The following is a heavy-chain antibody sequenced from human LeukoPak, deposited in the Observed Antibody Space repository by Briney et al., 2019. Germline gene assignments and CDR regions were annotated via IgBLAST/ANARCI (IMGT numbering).Heavy chain of an antibody. CDR3: SRVVVRGVIITEYYFDY. V-gene: IGHV3-72*01. CDR1: GCTFSDHY. CDR2: TRNKANSYTT. Sequence: QTGGSLRLSCAASGCTFSDHYMDWVRQAPGKGLEWVGRTRNKANSYTTEYAASVKGRFTISRDDSTNSLYLQTNSLKPEDTAVYYCSRVVVRGVIITEYYFDYWGQGTLVTASS. D-gene: IGHD3-10*01. J-gene: IGHJ4*02.